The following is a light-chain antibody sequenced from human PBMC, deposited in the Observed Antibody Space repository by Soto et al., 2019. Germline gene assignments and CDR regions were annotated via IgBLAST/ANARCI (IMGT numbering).Light chain of an antibody. CDR3: SSSTLSNPWV. V-gene: IGLV2-14*01. Sequence: QSVLTQPASVSGSPGQSITISCTGTSSDVGDYNYVSWYQHHPGKAPTLVIFEVSNRPSGVSNRFSGSKSGNTASLTISGLQVEDEADYYCSSSTLSNPWVFGGGTKVTVL. J-gene: IGLJ3*02. CDR2: EVS. CDR1: SSDVGDYNY.